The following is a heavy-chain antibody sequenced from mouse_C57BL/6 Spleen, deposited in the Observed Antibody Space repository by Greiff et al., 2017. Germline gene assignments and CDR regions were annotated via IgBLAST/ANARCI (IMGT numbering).Heavy chain of an antibody. Sequence: QVQLQQPGAELVKPGASVKLSCKASGYTFTSYWMQWVKQRPGQGLEWIGEIDPSDSYTNYNQKFKGKATLTVDTPSSTAYMQLSSLTSEDSAVYYCARRGYSNYFDYWGQGTTLTVSS. CDR1: GYTFTSYW. CDR2: IDPSDSYT. CDR3: ARRGYSNYFDY. V-gene: IGHV1-50*01. J-gene: IGHJ2*01. D-gene: IGHD2-5*01.